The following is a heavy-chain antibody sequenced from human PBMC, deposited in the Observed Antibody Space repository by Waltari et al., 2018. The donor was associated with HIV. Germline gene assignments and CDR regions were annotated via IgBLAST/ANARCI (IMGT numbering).Heavy chain of an antibody. V-gene: IGHV3-11*01. J-gene: IGHJ4*02. CDR2: ISTSGRTM. CDR3: ARVGSYYKWGYFDY. D-gene: IGHD3-10*01. Sequence: QEQVVESGGGLVKHGGSLRLSCVASGFSFSDFYMTWIRQAPGRGLEWVSYISTSGRTMYYADSVKGRFTISRDNAKNSLYLQMNSLRAEDTAVYYCARVGSYYKWGYFDYWGQGTLVTVSS. CDR1: GFSFSDFY.